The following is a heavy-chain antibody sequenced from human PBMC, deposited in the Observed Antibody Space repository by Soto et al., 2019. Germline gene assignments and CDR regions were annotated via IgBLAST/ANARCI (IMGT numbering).Heavy chain of an antibody. V-gene: IGHV3-23*01. Sequence: GGSQRLSCAASGFTFSSYAMSWVRQAPGKGLKWVSTISGSGGSTYYAESVKGRFTISRDNSKNTLYLQMNSLRAEDTAVYYCAKDRAEWGSYDYWGQGILVTVSS. J-gene: IGHJ4*02. CDR2: ISGSGGST. D-gene: IGHD7-27*01. CDR3: AKDRAEWGSYDY. CDR1: GFTFSSYA.